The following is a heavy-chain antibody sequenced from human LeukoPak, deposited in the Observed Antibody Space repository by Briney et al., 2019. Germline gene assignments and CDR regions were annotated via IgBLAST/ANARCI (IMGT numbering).Heavy chain of an antibody. J-gene: IGHJ4*02. CDR2: VYFDGGT. Sequence: PSETLSLTCSVSGGSVTSGTYHWGWIRQPPGKGLEWIGSVYFDGGTHYKPSLQSRVTISVDTSKNQFSLRLSSVTAADTAVYYCARMGGYSGYATHWGQGTLVTVSS. CDR3: ARMGGYSGYATH. V-gene: IGHV4-39*07. CDR1: GGSVTSGTYH. D-gene: IGHD5-12*01.